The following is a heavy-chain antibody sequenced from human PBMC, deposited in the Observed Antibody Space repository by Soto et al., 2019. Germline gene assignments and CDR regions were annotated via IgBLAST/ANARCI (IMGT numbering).Heavy chain of an antibody. CDR3: ARVRLAYYDGTGYYSEPREYYFDY. CDR2: IYYSGST. V-gene: IGHV4-61*01. D-gene: IGHD3-22*01. CDR1: GGSVSNSSFH. J-gene: IGHJ4*02. Sequence: QVQLQESGPGLVKPSETLSLTCIVSGGSVSNSSFHWSWIRQPPGKELEWIGNIYYSGSTNYNPSLKSRVPISVHTSKNQSALKLSSVTAADTAVYYCARVRLAYYDGTGYYSEPREYYFDYWGQGTLVTASS.